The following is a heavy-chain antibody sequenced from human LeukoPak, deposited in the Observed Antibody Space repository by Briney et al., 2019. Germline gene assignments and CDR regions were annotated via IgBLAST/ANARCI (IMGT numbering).Heavy chain of an antibody. J-gene: IGHJ4*02. CDR2: ISSSGGST. D-gene: IGHD3-22*01. Sequence: GGSLRLSCAASRFTFSSYGMSWVRQAPGKGLERVSGISSSGGSTYYADSVKGRFTISRDNAKNSLYLQMNSLRAEDTAVYYCARNFHRRLYDSSGYYPYWGQGTLVTVSS. V-gene: IGHV3-23*01. CDR1: RFTFSSYG. CDR3: ARNFHRRLYDSSGYYPY.